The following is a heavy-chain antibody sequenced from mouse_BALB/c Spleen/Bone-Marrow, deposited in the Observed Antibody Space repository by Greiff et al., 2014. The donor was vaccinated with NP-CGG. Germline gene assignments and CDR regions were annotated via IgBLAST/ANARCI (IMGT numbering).Heavy chain of an antibody. CDR3: TRGRRDAMDY. J-gene: IGHJ4*01. CDR1: GYTFTSYY. CDR2: INPSNGGT. Sequence: SGAELVKPGASVKLSCKASGYTFTSYYMYWVKQRPGQGLEWIGEINPSNGGTNFNEKFKSKATLTVDKSSSTAYMQLRILTSEDSAVYYCTRGRRDAMDYWGQGTSVTVSS. V-gene: IGHV1S16*01.